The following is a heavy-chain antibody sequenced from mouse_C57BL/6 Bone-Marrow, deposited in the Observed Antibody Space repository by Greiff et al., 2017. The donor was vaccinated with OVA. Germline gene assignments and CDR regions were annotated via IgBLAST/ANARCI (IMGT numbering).Heavy chain of an antibody. CDR2: IDPSDSYT. J-gene: IGHJ3*01. Sequence: QVQLQQPGAELVRPGTSVKLSCKASGYTFTSYWMHWVKQRPGQGLEWIGVIDPSDSYTNYNQKFKGKATLTVDTSSSTAYMQLSSLTSEDSAVYYCAIYGSSYSAWFAYWGQGTLVTVSA. CDR3: AIYGSSYSAWFAY. CDR1: GYTFTSYW. V-gene: IGHV1-59*01. D-gene: IGHD1-1*01.